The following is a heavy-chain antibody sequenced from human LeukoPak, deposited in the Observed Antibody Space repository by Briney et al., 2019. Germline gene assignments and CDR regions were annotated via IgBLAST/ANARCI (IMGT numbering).Heavy chain of an antibody. Sequence: PGGSLRLSCAASTFIFSDYAMTWVRQAPGKGLEWVSTISGGGDATYYAHSVKGRLAVSRDNSKKTLYLQLNSLRAEDTAVYYCAKDSLGAAAGTLLDYWGQGTLVTVSS. J-gene: IGHJ4*02. CDR1: TFIFSDYA. CDR3: AKDSLGAAAGTLLDY. V-gene: IGHV3-23*01. CDR2: ISGGGDAT. D-gene: IGHD6-13*01.